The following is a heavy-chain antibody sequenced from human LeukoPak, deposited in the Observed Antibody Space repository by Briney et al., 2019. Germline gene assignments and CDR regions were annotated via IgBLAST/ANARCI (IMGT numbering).Heavy chain of an antibody. V-gene: IGHV3-33*08. CDR3: ARDPGVRWLVGFDY. CDR2: IWHDGSNK. D-gene: IGHD6-19*01. Sequence: GGSLLLSCAASGFTFSSYGMHWVRQAPGKGLEWVAVIWHDGSNKYYADSVKGRFTISRDNSKNTLYLQMDSLRAEDTAVYYCARDPGVRWLVGFDYWGQGTLVTVSS. CDR1: GFTFSSYG. J-gene: IGHJ4*02.